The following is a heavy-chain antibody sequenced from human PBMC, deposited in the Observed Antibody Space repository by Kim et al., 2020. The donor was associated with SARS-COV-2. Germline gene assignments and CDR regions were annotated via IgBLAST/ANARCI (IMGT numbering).Heavy chain of an antibody. CDR1: GFSLSNYD. CDR3: ARDPTPLSALAASSISVFGMDV. CDR2: IGTSGDT. J-gene: IGHJ6*02. D-gene: IGHD2-2*01. Sequence: GGSLRLSCAASGFSLSNYDMHWVRQATGKGLEWVSVIGTSGDTSYPTSVKGGFTISRENAKNSFFLQMNNLRVGDTAVYYCARDPTPLSALAASSISVFGMDVWGQGTTVTVSS. V-gene: IGHV3-13*04.